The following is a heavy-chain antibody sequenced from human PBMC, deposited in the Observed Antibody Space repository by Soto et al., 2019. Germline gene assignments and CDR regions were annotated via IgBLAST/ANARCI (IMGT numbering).Heavy chain of an antibody. J-gene: IGHJ4*02. CDR1: GLIFSNYK. CDR3: ARDTDGLHY. Sequence: GGSLRLSCSASGLIFSNYKMHWVRQAPGKGLVWVSRINTDGSITDYADSVKGRFTVSRDNPKNTLYLQMNSLRAEDTAVYYCARDTDGLHYWGQGTLVTVSS. V-gene: IGHV3-74*01. CDR2: INTDGSIT.